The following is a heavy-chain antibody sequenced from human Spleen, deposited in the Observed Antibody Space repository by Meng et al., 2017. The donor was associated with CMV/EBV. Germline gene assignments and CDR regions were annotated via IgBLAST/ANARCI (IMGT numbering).Heavy chain of an antibody. D-gene: IGHD1-26*01. Sequence: GGSLRLSCAASGFTFSSYSMNWVRQAPGKGLEWVSSISSSSSYIYYADSVKGRFTISRDNAKNSLYLQMNSLRIEDTALYYCAKDSGSYGQVDYWGQGTLVTVSS. CDR1: GFTFSSYS. V-gene: IGHV3-21*04. CDR2: ISSSSSYI. J-gene: IGHJ4*02. CDR3: AKDSGSYGQVDY.